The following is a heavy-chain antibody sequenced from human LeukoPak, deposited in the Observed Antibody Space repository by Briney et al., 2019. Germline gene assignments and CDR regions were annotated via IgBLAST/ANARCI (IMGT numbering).Heavy chain of an antibody. CDR1: GFTFSSYG. V-gene: IGHV3-30*03. J-gene: IGHJ4*02. CDR2: ISYDGSNK. CDR3: ARRNNGVVPAGIGYYFDY. D-gene: IGHD2-2*01. Sequence: PGGSLRLSCAASGFTFSSYGMPWVRQAPGKGLEWVAVISYDGSNKYYADSVKGRFTISRDNSKNTLYLQMNSLRAEDTAVYYRARRNNGVVPAGIGYYFDYWGQGTLVTVSS.